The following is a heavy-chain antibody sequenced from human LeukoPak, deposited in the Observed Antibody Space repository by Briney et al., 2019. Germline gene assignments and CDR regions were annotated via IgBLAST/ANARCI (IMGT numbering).Heavy chain of an antibody. CDR3: AKGSSSSRPYYFDY. Sequence: GGSLRLSCAVSGFTFRTYWMHWVRQVPGEGLVWVSRINEDGSITNYADSVKGRFSISRDNAKNTLYLQMNSLRAEDTAVYYCAKGSSSSRPYYFDYWGQGTLVTVSS. V-gene: IGHV3-74*01. D-gene: IGHD6-13*01. J-gene: IGHJ4*02. CDR2: INEDGSIT. CDR1: GFTFRTYW.